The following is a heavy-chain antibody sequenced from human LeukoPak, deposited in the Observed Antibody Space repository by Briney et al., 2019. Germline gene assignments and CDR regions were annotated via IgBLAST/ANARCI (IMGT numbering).Heavy chain of an antibody. CDR2: INPSGCST. Sequence: ASVKVSCKASGYTFTSYYMHWVRQAPGQGLEWMGIINPSGCSTIYAQKFQGSVTMTRDTSTSTVYMELSSLRSEDTAVYYCARETSDGSFDYWGQGTLVTVSS. CDR3: ARETSDGSFDY. J-gene: IGHJ4*02. D-gene: IGHD3-10*01. V-gene: IGHV1-46*01. CDR1: GYTFTSYY.